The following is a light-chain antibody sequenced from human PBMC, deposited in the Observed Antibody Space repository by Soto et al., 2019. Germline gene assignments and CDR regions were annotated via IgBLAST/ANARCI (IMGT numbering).Light chain of an antibody. J-gene: IGKJ4*01. CDR2: AAS. CDR3: QQSYSTPQLT. Sequence: DIQMTQSPSSLSASVGDRVTITCRASQSISSYLNWYQQKPGKAPKLLIYAASSLQSGVPSRFSGSGSGTDFTLTINSLQPDDFATYYCQQSYSTPQLTFGGGTKVEIK. V-gene: IGKV1-39*01. CDR1: QSISSY.